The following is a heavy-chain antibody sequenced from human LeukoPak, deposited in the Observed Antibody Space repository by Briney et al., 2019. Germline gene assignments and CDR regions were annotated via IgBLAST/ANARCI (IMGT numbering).Heavy chain of an antibody. CDR2: INHSGST. CDR3: AIAHTCGVVWYWH. D-gene: IGHD3-16*01. CDR1: LGSFTAYY. V-gene: IGHV4-34*01. Sequence: KSSETLSLTSADPLGSFTAYYWRTSRQPPGKGLEWIGEINHSGSTNYNPSLKSRVTISVDTSKNQFSLKLSSVTAADTAVYYCAIAHTCGVVWYWHRGQGTLVTVSS. J-gene: IGHJ1*01.